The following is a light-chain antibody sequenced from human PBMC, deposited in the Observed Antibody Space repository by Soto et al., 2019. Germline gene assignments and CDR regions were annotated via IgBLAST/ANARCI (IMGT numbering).Light chain of an antibody. V-gene: IGKV1-5*01. J-gene: IGKJ1*01. CDR3: QQYNSYWT. Sequence: DIQMTQSPSTLSASVGDRVTITCRASQSMSSWLAWDQQKTGKAPKLLIYDASSLESGVPSRFSGSGSGTEFSLTISSLQPDDFATYYCQQYNSYWTFGQGTKVEIK. CDR1: QSMSSW. CDR2: DAS.